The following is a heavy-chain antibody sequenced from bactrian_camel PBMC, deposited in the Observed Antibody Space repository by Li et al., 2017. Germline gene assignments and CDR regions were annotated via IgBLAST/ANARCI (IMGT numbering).Heavy chain of an antibody. CDR1: GYTYNRYC. V-gene: IGHV3S55*01. Sequence: HVQLVESGGGSVKAGGSLTLTCVASGYTYNRYCMGWFRQAPGTEREGVAAINSAGYTNYADSVKGRFTISIDNAKNTLYLQMNRLKPDDAAMYYRATGVYGLGHPLQASEYNYWGQGTQVTVS. CDR2: INSAGYT. J-gene: IGHJ4*01. D-gene: IGHD5*01. CDR3: ATGVYGLGHPLQASEYNY.